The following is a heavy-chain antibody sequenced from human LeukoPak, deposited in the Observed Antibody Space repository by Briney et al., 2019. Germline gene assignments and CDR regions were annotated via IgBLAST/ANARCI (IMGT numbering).Heavy chain of an antibody. CDR1: GGSISSSSYY. D-gene: IGHD3-16*01. CDR3: ARRAKWGTAAFDI. V-gene: IGHV4-39*07. J-gene: IGHJ3*02. Sequence: PSETLSLTCTVSGGSISSSSYYWGWIRQPPGKGLEWIGSIYYSGSTYYNPSLKSRVTISVDTSKNQFSLKLSSVTAADTAVYYCARRAKWGTAAFDIWGQGTMVTVSS. CDR2: IYYSGST.